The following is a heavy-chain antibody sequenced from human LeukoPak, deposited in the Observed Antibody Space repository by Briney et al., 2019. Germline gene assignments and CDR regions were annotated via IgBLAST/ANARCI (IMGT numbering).Heavy chain of an antibody. CDR2: IWYGGSNK. V-gene: IGHV3-30*02. D-gene: IGHD2-8*02. J-gene: IGHJ4*02. CDR1: GFTFSSYG. Sequence: GGSLRLSCAASGFTFSSYGMHWVRQAPGKGLEWVAVIWYGGSNKYYADSVKGRFTISRDNSKNTLYLQMNSLRAEDTAVYYCAKGLVVIHPFDLPFDYWGQGTLVTVSS. CDR3: AKGLVVIHPFDLPFDY.